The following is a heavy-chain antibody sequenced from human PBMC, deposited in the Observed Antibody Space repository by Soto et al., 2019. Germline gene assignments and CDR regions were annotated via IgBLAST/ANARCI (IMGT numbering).Heavy chain of an antibody. CDR1: GGTFSSYA. CDR2: IIPIFGTA. CDR3: ARVPPIYYDSSGYSN. V-gene: IGHV1-69*01. Sequence: QVQLVQSGAEVKKPGSSVKVSCKASGGTFSSYAISWVRQAPGQGLEWMGGIIPIFGTANYAQKFQGRVTINADESTSTAYMELSRPRSEDTAVYSCARVPPIYYDSSGYSNWGLGTLVTVSS. D-gene: IGHD3-22*01. J-gene: IGHJ4*02.